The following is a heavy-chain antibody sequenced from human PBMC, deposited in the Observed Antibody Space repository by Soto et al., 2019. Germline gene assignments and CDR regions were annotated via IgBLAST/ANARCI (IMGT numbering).Heavy chain of an antibody. CDR3: AKDRGYIGVGSTTFDY. D-gene: IGHD1-26*01. CDR2: ISGSGGST. V-gene: IGHV3-23*01. J-gene: IGHJ4*02. CDR1: GFTFSSYA. Sequence: GGSLRLSCAASGFTFSSYAMSWVRQAPGKGLEWVSAISGSGGSTYYAASVKGRFTISRDNSKDTLYLRMNSLRAEDTAVYYCAKDRGYIGVGSTTFDYWGQGTLVTVSS.